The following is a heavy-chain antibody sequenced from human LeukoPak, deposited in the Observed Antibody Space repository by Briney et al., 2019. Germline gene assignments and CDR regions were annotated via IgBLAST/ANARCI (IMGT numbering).Heavy chain of an antibody. Sequence: SETLSLTCTVSGGSISSYYWSWIRQPAGKGLEWIGRIYTGGSTNYNPSLKSRVTMSVDTSKNQFSLKLSSVTAADTAVYYCAREGDYYGPYYYMDVWGKGTTVTISS. V-gene: IGHV4-4*07. CDR2: IYTGGST. CDR3: AREGDYYGPYYYMDV. D-gene: IGHD3-10*01. J-gene: IGHJ6*03. CDR1: GGSISSYY.